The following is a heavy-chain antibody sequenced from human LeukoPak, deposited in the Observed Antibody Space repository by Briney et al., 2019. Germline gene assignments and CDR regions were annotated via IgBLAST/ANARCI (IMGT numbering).Heavy chain of an antibody. V-gene: IGHV3-48*04. CDR2: ISTSTTTI. CDR1: GFTFSSHN. Sequence: GGSLRLSCTASGFTFSSHNMNWVRQAPGKGLEWVSYISTSTTTIYYADSVKGRFTISRDNAKNSLYLQMNSLRAEDTAVYYCAGYGSGSFWGQGTLVTVSS. CDR3: AGYGSGSF. J-gene: IGHJ4*02. D-gene: IGHD3-10*01.